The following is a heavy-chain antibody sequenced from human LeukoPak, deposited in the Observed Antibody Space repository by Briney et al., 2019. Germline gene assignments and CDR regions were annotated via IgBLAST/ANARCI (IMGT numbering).Heavy chain of an antibody. CDR2: MNPNRGDA. D-gene: IGHD4-23*01. Sequence: GASVKVSCKASGYSFTSYDINWVRQATGQGLEWMGWMNPNRGDAGYAQKFQGRVTITRNTSISTVYMELSSLRSEDTAVYYCAVYGGNSFPGAFDIWGQGTMVTVSS. V-gene: IGHV1-8*03. J-gene: IGHJ3*02. CDR1: GYSFTSYD. CDR3: AVYGGNSFPGAFDI.